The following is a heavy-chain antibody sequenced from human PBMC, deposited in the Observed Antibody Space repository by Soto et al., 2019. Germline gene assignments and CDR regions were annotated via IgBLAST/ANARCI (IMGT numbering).Heavy chain of an antibody. D-gene: IGHD2-2*01. V-gene: IGHV1-69*13. Sequence: SVKVSCKASGGTFSCYAISWVRQAPGQGLEWMGGIIPIFGTANYAQKFQGRVTITADESTSTAYMELSSLRSEDTAVYYCASRVVPAAMWPFDYWGQGTLVTVSS. CDR3: ASRVVPAAMWPFDY. CDR1: GGTFSCYA. CDR2: IIPIFGTA. J-gene: IGHJ4*02.